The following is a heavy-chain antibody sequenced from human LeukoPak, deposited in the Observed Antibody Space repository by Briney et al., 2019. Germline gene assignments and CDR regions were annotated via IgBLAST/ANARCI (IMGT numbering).Heavy chain of an antibody. J-gene: IGHJ4*02. CDR3: ARGYSSSWYLD. V-gene: IGHV3-23*01. Sequence: GESLRLSCAASGFTFSSYAMSWVRQAPGKGLEWVSGISGSGGSTYYADSVKGRFTISRDNAKKSLSLQMNSLRADDTAVYYCARGYSSSWYLDWGQGTLVTVSS. D-gene: IGHD6-13*01. CDR1: GFTFSSYA. CDR2: ISGSGGST.